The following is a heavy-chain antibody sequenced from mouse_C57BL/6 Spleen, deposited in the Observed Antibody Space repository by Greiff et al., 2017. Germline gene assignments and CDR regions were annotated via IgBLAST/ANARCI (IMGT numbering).Heavy chain of an antibody. CDR1: GFNIKDYY. CDR2: IDPEDGDT. J-gene: IGHJ4*01. CDR3: TTANYYDYDGVDY. V-gene: IGHV14-1*01. D-gene: IGHD2-4*01. Sequence: EVQLQQSGAELVRPGASVKLSCTASGFNIKDYYMHWVKQRPEQGLEWIGRIDPEDGDTEYAPKFQGKATMTADTSSNTAYLQLSNLTSEDTAVYDCTTANYYDYDGVDYWGQGTSVTVSS.